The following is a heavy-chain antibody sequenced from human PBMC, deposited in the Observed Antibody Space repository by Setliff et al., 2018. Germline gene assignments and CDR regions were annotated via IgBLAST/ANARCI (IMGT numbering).Heavy chain of an antibody. CDR3: ARGVGTAAGTYFDS. CDR2: IHTSGT. Sequence: PSETLSLTCSVSGGSISSYYWSWVRQPPGKGLEWIGNIHTSGTNYNPTLKSRVTISINTSKNQFSLKLSSVTAADTAVYYCARGVGTAAGTYFDSWGRGTLVTVSS. J-gene: IGHJ4*01. CDR1: GGSISSYY. D-gene: IGHD6-13*01. V-gene: IGHV4-4*08.